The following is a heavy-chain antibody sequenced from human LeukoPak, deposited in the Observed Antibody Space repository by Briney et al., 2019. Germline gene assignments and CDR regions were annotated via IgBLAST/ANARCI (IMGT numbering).Heavy chain of an antibody. CDR1: GGTFSSYA. J-gene: IGHJ6*03. D-gene: IGHD3-3*01. CDR2: IIPILGIA. CDR3: ARGLTIFGVVINYMDV. V-gene: IGHV1-69*04. Sequence: SVKVSCKASGGTFSSYAISWVRQAPGQGLEWMGRIIPILGIANYAQKFQGRVTIAADKSTSTAYMELSSLRSEDTAVYYCARGLTIFGVVINYMDVWGKGTTVTVSS.